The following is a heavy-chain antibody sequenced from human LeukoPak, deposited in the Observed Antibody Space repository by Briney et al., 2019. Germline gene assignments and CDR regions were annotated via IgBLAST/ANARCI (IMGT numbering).Heavy chain of an antibody. CDR2: IYYSGNT. V-gene: IGHV4-59*08. J-gene: IGHJ4*02. Sequence: SETLSLTCDVSGDSMSGYYWTWIRQPPGKGLEWIGHIYYSGNTNYNPSLTSRVAMSIDTSNNQFSLRLTSVTAADTALYYCARRGQGFRDLYFPDYWGQGTLLAVSS. CDR1: GDSMSGYY. D-gene: IGHD3-16*01. CDR3: ARRGQGFRDLYFPDY.